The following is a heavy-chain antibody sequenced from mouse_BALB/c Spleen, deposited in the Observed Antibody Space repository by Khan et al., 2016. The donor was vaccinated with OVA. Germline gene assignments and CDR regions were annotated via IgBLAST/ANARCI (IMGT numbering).Heavy chain of an antibody. Sequence: QVQLQQSGAELGKDKERVKMSRKASGKKKLKYWILWVKQSPAQSLERIGCITETTGYTEHNHTSQDKATLTADKSSRTAYMQLSSLTSEDSAVFYCARRGLRWDFDYWGQGTTLTVSS. CDR2: ITETTGYT. CDR3: ARRGLRWDFDY. V-gene: IGHV1-7*01. D-gene: IGHD1-1*01. CDR1: GKKKLKYW. J-gene: IGHJ2*01.